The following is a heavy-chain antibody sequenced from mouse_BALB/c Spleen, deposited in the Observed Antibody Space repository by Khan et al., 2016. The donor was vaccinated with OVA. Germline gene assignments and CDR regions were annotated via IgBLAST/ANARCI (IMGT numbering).Heavy chain of an antibody. CDR2: IYPGTDNT. CDR1: GYIFTSYW. CDR3: AREEALYYFDY. J-gene: IGHJ2*01. Sequence: QMQLEESGAELVRPGASVKLSCKTSGYIFTSYWIHWVKQRSGQGLEWFARIYPGTDNTYYNENLKDKATLTADRSSSTAYMQLSSLKSEDSAVYFCAREEALYYFDYWGQGTTLTVSS. V-gene: IGHV1S132*01. D-gene: IGHD3-2*02.